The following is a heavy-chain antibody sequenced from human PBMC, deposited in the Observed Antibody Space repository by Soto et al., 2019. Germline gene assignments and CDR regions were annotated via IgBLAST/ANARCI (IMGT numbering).Heavy chain of an antibody. CDR2: ISSTTNYI. J-gene: IGHJ4*02. CDR3: ARESEDLTSNFDY. V-gene: IGHV3-21*06. CDR1: GFTFTRYS. Sequence: LRLSCAASGFTFTRYSMNWVRQAPGKGLEWVSSISSTTNYIYYGDSMKGRFTISRDNAKNSLYLEMNSLRAEDTAVYYCARESEDLTSNFDYWCQGTLVTVSS.